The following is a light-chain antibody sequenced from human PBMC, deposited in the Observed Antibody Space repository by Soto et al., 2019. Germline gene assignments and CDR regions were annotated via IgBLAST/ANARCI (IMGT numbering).Light chain of an antibody. CDR1: SSDVGGYHD. J-gene: IGLJ1*01. CDR2: EVS. Sequence: QSALTQPASVSGSPGQSITISCTGTSSDVGGYHDVSWYQQHPGKAPKLMIYEVSNRPSGVSNRFSGSNSDNTASLTISGLQAEDEADYYWSSLTTSSTYVFGTGTKLTVL. V-gene: IGLV2-14*01. CDR3: SSLTTSSTYV.